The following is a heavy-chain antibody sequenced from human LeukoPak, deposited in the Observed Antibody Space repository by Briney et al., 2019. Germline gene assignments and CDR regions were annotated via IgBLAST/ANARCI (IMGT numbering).Heavy chain of an antibody. V-gene: IGHV4-59*01. Sequence: AETLSLTCTVSGGSITIYYCTWIRQPPGKGLEWIGYINYSGSTNYNPSLKSRVTISVDTSKNQFSLKLSSVTAADTAVYYCARAQLNLLVDFGMDVWGQGTTVTVSS. CDR2: INYSGST. CDR1: GGSITIYY. D-gene: IGHD1-1*01. CDR3: ARAQLNLLVDFGMDV. J-gene: IGHJ6*02.